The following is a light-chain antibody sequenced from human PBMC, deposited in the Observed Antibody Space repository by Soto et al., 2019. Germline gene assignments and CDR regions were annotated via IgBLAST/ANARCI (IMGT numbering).Light chain of an antibody. J-gene: IGKJ1*01. CDR1: QSVTSNY. CDR2: GVS. CDR3: QQYTDWPLT. V-gene: IGKV3-20*01. Sequence: EVVMTQSPATLSVSPGERATLSCRASQSVTSNYLAWYQQKPGQAPRLLIYGVSSRATGVPDRFSGSGSGTDFTLTISRLEPEDSAVYYCQQYTDWPLTFGQGTKVEVK.